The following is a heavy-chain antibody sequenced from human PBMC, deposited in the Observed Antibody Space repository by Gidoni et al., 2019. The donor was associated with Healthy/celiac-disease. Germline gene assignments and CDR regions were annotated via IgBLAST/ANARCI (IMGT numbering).Heavy chain of an antibody. CDR3: ARQVDTAMVYFDY. J-gene: IGHJ4*02. CDR2: LYYSGST. Sequence: QLQLQESGPGLVKPSETLSLTCTVSGGSISSSSYYWGWIRQPPGKGLEWIGSLYYSGSTYYNPSLKSRVTISVDTSKNQFSLKLSSVTAADTAVYYCARQVDTAMVYFDYWGQGTLVTVSS. D-gene: IGHD5-18*01. CDR1: GGSISSSSYY. V-gene: IGHV4-39*01.